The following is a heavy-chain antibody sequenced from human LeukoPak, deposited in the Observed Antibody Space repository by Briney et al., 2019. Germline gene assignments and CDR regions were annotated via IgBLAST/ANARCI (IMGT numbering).Heavy chain of an antibody. CDR2: IYYSGST. Sequence: SETLSLTCTVSGGSISSSSYYWGWIRQPPGKGLEWIGSIYYSGSTYYNPSLKSRVTISVDTSKNQFSLKLSSVTAADTAVYYCARSRRRSYDSSGYRFSTPPDYWGQGTLVTVSS. V-gene: IGHV4-39*07. J-gene: IGHJ4*02. D-gene: IGHD3-22*01. CDR3: ARSRRRSYDSSGYRFSTPPDY. CDR1: GGSISSSSYY.